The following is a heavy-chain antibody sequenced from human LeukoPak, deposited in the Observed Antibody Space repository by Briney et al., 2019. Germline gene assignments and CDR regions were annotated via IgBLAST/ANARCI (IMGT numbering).Heavy chain of an antibody. CDR1: GYTXTAYY. CDR3: ARGNDAEYFQH. CDR2: IHPNSGAT. J-gene: IGHJ1*01. Sequence: ASVKVSCETSGYTXTAYYIHWVRQAPGQGLEWMGWIHPNSGATNYAQNFQGRVTMTRDTSIRTDYMELSSLRSDDTAVYYCARGNDAEYFQHWGQGTLVTVSS. V-gene: IGHV1-2*02. D-gene: IGHD1-1*01.